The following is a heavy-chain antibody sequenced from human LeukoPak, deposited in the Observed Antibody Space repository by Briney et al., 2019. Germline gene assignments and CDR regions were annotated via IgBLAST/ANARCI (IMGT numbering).Heavy chain of an antibody. Sequence: GGSLRLSCAASGVTFRSDGMYWVRQAPGKGLEWVAFIRKDGSDKNYADSVQGRFIISRANSKNMLYLQMNSLRAEDTAVYYCAKDDSRSWATFDYWGQGTLVTVSS. D-gene: IGHD3-22*01. J-gene: IGHJ4*02. CDR3: AKDDSRSWATFDY. CDR1: GVTFRSDG. V-gene: IGHV3-30*02. CDR2: IRKDGSDK.